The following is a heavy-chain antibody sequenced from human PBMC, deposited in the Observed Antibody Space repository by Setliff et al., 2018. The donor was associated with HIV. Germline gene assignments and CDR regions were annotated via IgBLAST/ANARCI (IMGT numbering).Heavy chain of an antibody. CDR2: INPDDDVT. D-gene: IGHD5-18*01. CDR3: ARGHRTGYLID. J-gene: IGHJ4*02. Sequence: ASVKVSCKASGGTFINSAFNWVRQAPGQGLEWVGNINPDDDVTAYAQDFQGRVTVTSDTSTTTVYMELFSLRSEDTAVYYCARGHRTGYLIDWGQGVLVTVSS. CDR1: GGTFINSA. V-gene: IGHV1-46*01.